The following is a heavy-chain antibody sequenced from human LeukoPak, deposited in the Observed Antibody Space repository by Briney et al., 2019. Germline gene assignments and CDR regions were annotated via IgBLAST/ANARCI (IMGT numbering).Heavy chain of an antibody. CDR3: ARGPVAATLDY. CDR2: IIPIFGTA. D-gene: IGHD2-15*01. V-gene: IGHV1-69*05. CDR1: GGTFSSYA. J-gene: IGHJ4*02. Sequence: PEASVKVSCKASGGTFSSYAISWVRQAPGQGLEWMGGIIPIFGTAIYAQKFQGRVTITTDESTSTAYMELSSLRSEDTAVYYCARGPVAATLDYWGQGTLVTVSS.